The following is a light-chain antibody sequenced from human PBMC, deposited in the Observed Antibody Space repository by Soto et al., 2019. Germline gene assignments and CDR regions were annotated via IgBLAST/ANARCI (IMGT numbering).Light chain of an antibody. V-gene: IGLV2-8*01. Sequence: QSALTQPPSASGSPGQSVTISCTGTSSDVGGYNYVSWYQQHPGKAPKVMIYEVTKRPSGVPDRFSGSKSGNTASLTVSGLQAEDEAAYYCSSFAGGNNPVLFGGGTKVTVL. CDR1: SSDVGGYNY. CDR3: SSFAGGNNPVL. J-gene: IGLJ2*01. CDR2: EVT.